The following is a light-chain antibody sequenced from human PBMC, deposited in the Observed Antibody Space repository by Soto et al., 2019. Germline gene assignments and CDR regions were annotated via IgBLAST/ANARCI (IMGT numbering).Light chain of an antibody. V-gene: IGKV3-20*01. CDR2: TTS. CDR1: QSVGTY. CDR3: QHYRSSPWT. Sequence: DIVLTQSPGTLSLSPGERATLSCRASQSVGTYLAWYRQKPGQAPRLLIYTTSNRATDIPDRFSGSGSGTDFTLTISRPEPEDFAVYYCQHYRSSPWTFGQGTKVEIK. J-gene: IGKJ1*01.